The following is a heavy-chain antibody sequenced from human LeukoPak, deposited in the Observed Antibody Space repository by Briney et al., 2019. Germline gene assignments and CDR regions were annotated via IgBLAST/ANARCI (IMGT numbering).Heavy chain of an antibody. CDR2: ISGSGANT. J-gene: IGHJ4*02. CDR1: GFTFSNYA. CDR3: ATETGDSPVY. D-gene: IGHD2-21*01. V-gene: IGHV3-23*01. Sequence: PGGSLRLSCAASGFTFSNYAMSWVRQAPGKGLEWVSGISGSGANTYHADSVKGRFTISRDNSKNTLYVQMNSLRAEDTAVYYCATETGDSPVYWGQGTLVTVSS.